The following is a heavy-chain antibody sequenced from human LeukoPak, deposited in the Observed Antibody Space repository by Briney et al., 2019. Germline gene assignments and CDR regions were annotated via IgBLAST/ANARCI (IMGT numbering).Heavy chain of an antibody. CDR3: ARALLYYGSANPRY. D-gene: IGHD3-10*01. V-gene: IGHV4-34*01. J-gene: IGHJ4*02. CDR2: INHSGST. Sequence: SETLSLTCAVSGGSFSGYYWSWIRQPPGKGLEWIGEINHSGSTNYNPSLKSRVTISVDTSKNQFSLKLSSVTAADTAVYYCARALLYYGSANPRYWGQGTLVTVSS. CDR1: GGSFSGYY.